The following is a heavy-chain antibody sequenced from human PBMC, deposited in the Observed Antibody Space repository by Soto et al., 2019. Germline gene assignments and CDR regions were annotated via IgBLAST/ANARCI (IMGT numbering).Heavy chain of an antibody. D-gene: IGHD2-2*01. Sequence: GGSLRLSCVASGFTVSSNYMSWVRQAPGKGLEWVSVIYSDGSTYYADAVKGRFTISRDNSENTLSLQMNSLRAEDTAVYYCARGGYCSSTSCLDYYYYYMDVWGKGTTVTVSS. CDR1: GFTVSSNY. J-gene: IGHJ6*03. V-gene: IGHV3-66*01. CDR2: IYSDGST. CDR3: ARGGYCSSTSCLDYYYYYMDV.